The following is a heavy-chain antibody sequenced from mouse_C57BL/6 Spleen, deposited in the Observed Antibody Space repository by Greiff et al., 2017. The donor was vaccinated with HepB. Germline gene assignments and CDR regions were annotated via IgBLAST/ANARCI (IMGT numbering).Heavy chain of an antibody. V-gene: IGHV5-9*01. D-gene: IGHD2-3*01. Sequence: EVQRVESGGGLVKPGGSLKLSCAASGFTFSSYTMSWVRQTPEKRLEWVATISGGGGNTYYPDSVKGRFTISRDNAKNTLYLQMSSLRSEDTALYYCARQVYDGYYGAMDYWGQGTSVTVSS. J-gene: IGHJ4*01. CDR2: ISGGGGNT. CDR1: GFTFSSYT. CDR3: ARQVYDGYYGAMDY.